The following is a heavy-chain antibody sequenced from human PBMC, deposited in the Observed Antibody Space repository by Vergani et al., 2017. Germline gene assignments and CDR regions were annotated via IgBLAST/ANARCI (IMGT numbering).Heavy chain of an antibody. V-gene: IGHV1-69*01. CDR3: ARDGPVVRGVIMGFDY. CDR1: GGTFSSYA. Sequence: QVQLVQSGAEVKKPGSSVKVSCKASGGTFSSYAISWVRQAPGQGLEWMGGIIPIFGTANYAQKFQGRVTITAVESTSTAYMELSSLRSEDTAVYYCARDGPVVRGVIMGFDYWGQGTLVTVSS. D-gene: IGHD3-10*01. J-gene: IGHJ4*02. CDR2: IIPIFGTA.